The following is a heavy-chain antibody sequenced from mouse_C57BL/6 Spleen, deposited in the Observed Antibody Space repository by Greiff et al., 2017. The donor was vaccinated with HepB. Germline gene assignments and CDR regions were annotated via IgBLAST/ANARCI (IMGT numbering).Heavy chain of an antibody. J-gene: IGHJ3*01. V-gene: IGHV1-85*01. CDR2: IYARDGST. Sequence: VQLQQSGPELVKPGASVKLSCKASGYTFTSYDSNWVKQRPGPGLEWIGWIYARDGSTKSNEKFKGTATLTVDTSSSTAYMELHSRTSEDSAVDCCARRGFAYWGQGTLVTVSA. CDR3: ARRGFAY. CDR1: GYTFTSYD.